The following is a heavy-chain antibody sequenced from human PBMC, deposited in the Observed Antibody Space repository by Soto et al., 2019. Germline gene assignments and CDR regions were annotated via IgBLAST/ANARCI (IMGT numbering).Heavy chain of an antibody. Sequence: GGSLILAWVGSGVATSLYSLSSVRAAPGKGLEWVANIKQDGSENYYVDSVKGRFTTSRDNTKNSFYLQMNSLRAEDTAVYYCAFLSSSGADRDVNY. CDR2: IKQDGSEN. J-gene: IGHJ4*01. CDR3: AFLSSSGADRDVNY. CDR1: GVATSLYS. V-gene: IGHV3-7*01. D-gene: IGHD3-16*02.